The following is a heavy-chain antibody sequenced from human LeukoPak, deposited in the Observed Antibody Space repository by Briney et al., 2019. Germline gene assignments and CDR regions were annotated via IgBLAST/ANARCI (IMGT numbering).Heavy chain of an antibody. V-gene: IGHV3-7*03. D-gene: IGHD6-19*01. CDR3: AREYSSGWYGDY. CDR1: GFTFSSYW. CDR2: IKQGGSEK. J-gene: IGHJ4*02. Sequence: QPRGSLRLSCAASGFTFSSYWMSWVRQAPGKGLEWVANIKQGGSEKYYVDSVKGRFTISRDNAKNSLYLQMNSLRAEDTAVYYCAREYSSGWYGDYWGQGTLVTVSS.